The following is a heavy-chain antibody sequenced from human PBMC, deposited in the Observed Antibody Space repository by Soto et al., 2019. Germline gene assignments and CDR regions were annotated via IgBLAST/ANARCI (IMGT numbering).Heavy chain of an antibody. CDR3: ARVGYSYGSTPFDY. CDR1: GFTFSSYA. CDR2: ISYDGSNK. V-gene: IGHV3-30-3*01. D-gene: IGHD5-18*01. Sequence: QVQLVESGGGVVQPGRSLRLSCAASGFTFSSYAMHWVRQAPGKGLEWVAVISYDGSNKYYADSVKGRFTISRDNSKNTLYLQMNSLRAEDTAVYYCARVGYSYGSTPFDYWGQGTLVTVSS. J-gene: IGHJ4*02.